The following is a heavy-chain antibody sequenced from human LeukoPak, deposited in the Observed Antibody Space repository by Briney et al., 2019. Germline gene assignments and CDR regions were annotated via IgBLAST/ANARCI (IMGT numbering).Heavy chain of an antibody. V-gene: IGHV3-21*01. CDR2: IDTTSTYI. J-gene: IGHJ3*02. CDR3: ASLFLCYGCSSSSHNFNI. D-gene: IGHD6-6*01. CDR1: GFTFSSYS. Sequence: GGSLRLSCAASGFTFSSYSMAWVRQAPGKGLEWVSSIDTTSTYIFYGDSVKGRFTISRDNAKNTLYLQMNSLGAEDTAVYYCASLFLCYGCSSSSHNFNIWGQGTMVTVSS.